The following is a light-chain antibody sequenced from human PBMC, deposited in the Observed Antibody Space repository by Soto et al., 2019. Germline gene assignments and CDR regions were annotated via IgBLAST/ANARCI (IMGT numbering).Light chain of an antibody. Sequence: SYELTQPPSVSVAPGKTATITCGGNSIGSESVHWYQQKSGQAPVLVIYFDSDRPSGIPERISGSNSGNTATLTISRVEAGDEADYYCHVWDRSSDHVVFGGGTQLTVL. CDR1: SIGSES. CDR2: FDS. V-gene: IGLV3-21*04. CDR3: HVWDRSSDHVV. J-gene: IGLJ3*02.